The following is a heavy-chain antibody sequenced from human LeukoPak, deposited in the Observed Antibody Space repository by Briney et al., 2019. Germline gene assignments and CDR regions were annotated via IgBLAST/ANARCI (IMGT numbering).Heavy chain of an antibody. Sequence: EPSETLSLTCTVSGGSISSSSYYWGWIRQPPGKGLEWIGSIYYSGSTYYNPSLKSRVTISVDTPKNQFSLNLTSVTAADTAVYYCARHPYYYYGMDVWGQGTTVTVSS. J-gene: IGHJ6*02. CDR2: IYYSGST. V-gene: IGHV4-39*01. CDR1: GGSISSSSYY. CDR3: ARHPYYYYGMDV.